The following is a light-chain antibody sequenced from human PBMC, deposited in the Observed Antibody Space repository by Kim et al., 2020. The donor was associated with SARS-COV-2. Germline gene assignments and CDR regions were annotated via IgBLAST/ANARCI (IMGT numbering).Light chain of an antibody. J-gene: IGLJ1*01. CDR1: SPDFDAYTY. Sequence: PGQSVNISCSGTSPDFDAYTYVPWYQQHPGKAPKPLIYEVTTRPSGVPDRFYASKSGNTASLTVSGLQAEDEADYYCTSHANNNYVFGTGTKVTVL. CDR2: EVT. CDR3: TSHANNNYV. V-gene: IGLV2-8*01.